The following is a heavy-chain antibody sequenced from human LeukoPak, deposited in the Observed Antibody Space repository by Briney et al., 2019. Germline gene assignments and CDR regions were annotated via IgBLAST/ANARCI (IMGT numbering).Heavy chain of an antibody. D-gene: IGHD3-16*01. V-gene: IGHV3-23*01. CDR1: GFTFSSYA. Sequence: GGSLRLSCAASGFTFSSYAMSWVRQAPGKGLEWVSAISGSGGSTYYADSVKGRFTISRDNSKNTLYLQMNSLRAEDTAVYYCAKDPGGTFYYYGMDVWGQGTTVTVSS. CDR3: AKDPGGTFYYYGMDV. J-gene: IGHJ6*02. CDR2: ISGSGGST.